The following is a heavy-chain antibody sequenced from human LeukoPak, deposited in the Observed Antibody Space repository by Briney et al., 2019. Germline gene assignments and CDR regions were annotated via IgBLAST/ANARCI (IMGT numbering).Heavy chain of an antibody. CDR3: ARRESGGYLNY. D-gene: IGHD3-22*01. Sequence: GGSLRLSCAASGFSFSSYGMSWVRQAPGKGLEWVSAISGSGGSTHYADSVKGRFTISRDNAKNTLYLQMNSLRAEDTAVYFCARRESGGYLNYWGQGTLVTVSS. CDR2: ISGSGGST. CDR1: GFSFSSYG. J-gene: IGHJ4*02. V-gene: IGHV3-23*01.